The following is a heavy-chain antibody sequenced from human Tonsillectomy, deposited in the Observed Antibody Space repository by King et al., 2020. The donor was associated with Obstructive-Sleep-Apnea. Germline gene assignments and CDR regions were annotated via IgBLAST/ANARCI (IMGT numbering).Heavy chain of an antibody. CDR1: GFTFSSYA. D-gene: IGHD4-17*01. CDR2: ISYDGSNK. J-gene: IGHJ3*02. CDR3: ASLVGDYAFDI. Sequence: VQLVESLGGLVQPGRSLRLSCAASGFTFSSYAMHWVRQSPGKGLELVAVISYDGSNKYYSDSVKGRFTISSDNSKNPLYMQMHSRRAEDTAVYYCASLVGDYAFDIWGQGTMVTVSS. V-gene: IGHV3-30-3*01.